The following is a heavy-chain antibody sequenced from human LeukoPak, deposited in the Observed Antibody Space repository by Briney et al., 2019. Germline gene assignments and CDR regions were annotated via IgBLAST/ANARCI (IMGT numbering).Heavy chain of an antibody. CDR3: ARDSVIEGATFDAFDI. D-gene: IGHD1-26*01. Sequence: PGGSLRLSCAASGFTFSSYSMNWVRQAPGKGLEGVSSISSSSSYIYYADSVKGRFTISRDNAKNSLYLQMNSLRAEDTAVYYCARDSVIEGATFDAFDIWGQGTMVTVSS. J-gene: IGHJ3*02. V-gene: IGHV3-21*01. CDR1: GFTFSSYS. CDR2: ISSSSSYI.